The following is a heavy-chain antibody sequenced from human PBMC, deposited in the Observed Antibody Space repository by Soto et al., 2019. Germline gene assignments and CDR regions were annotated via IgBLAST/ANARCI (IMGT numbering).Heavy chain of an antibody. CDR1: GYTFTSYD. D-gene: IGHD2-15*01. V-gene: IGHV1-8*01. CDR3: ARGRYCSGGSCYSIGNWFDP. CDR2: MNPNSGNT. Sequence: QVQLVQSGAEVKKPGASVKVSCKASGYTFTSYDINWVRQATGQGLEWMGWMNPNSGNTGYAQKFRGRVTTTGTTSISTAYMGLSSLRADDTAVYYCARGRYCSGGSCYSIGNWFDPWGQGTLVTVSS. J-gene: IGHJ5*02.